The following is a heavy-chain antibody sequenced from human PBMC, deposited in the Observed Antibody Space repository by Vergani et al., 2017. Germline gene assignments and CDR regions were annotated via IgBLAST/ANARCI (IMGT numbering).Heavy chain of an antibody. Sequence: EVQLVESGGGLVKPGGSLRLSCAASGFTFSSYSMNWVRQAPGKGLEWVSSISSSSSYIYYADSVKGRFTISRDNSKNSLYLQMNSLRAEDTAVYYCARDIEEQQLTSPLLWYYGMDVWGQGTTVTVSS. D-gene: IGHD6-13*01. CDR1: GFTFSSYS. V-gene: IGHV3-21*01. J-gene: IGHJ6*02. CDR3: ARDIEEQQLTSPLLWYYGMDV. CDR2: ISSSSSYI.